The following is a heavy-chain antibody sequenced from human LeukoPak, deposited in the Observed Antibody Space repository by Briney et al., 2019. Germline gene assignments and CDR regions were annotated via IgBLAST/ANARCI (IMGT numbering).Heavy chain of an antibody. CDR1: GGSISSVSYY. CDR3: ASPGVGASSSDFDY. V-gene: IGHV4-39*01. J-gene: IGHJ4*02. D-gene: IGHD1-26*01. CDR2: IYYSGST. Sequence: SETLSLTCTVSGGSISSVSYYWGWIRQPPGKGLEWIGSIYYSGSTHYNPSLKSRVTISVDTSKNQFSLKLRFVTAADTAVYYCASPGVGASSSDFDYWGQGTLVTVSS.